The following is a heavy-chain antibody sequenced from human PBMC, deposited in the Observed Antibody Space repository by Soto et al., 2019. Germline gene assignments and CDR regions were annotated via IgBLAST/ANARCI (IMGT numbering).Heavy chain of an antibody. V-gene: IGHV1-69*01. CDR3: ARVVILVPTASTHYYYHMDV. D-gene: IGHD2-2*01. CDR2: IIPIVGTG. J-gene: IGHJ6*02. Sequence: QVQLVQSGAEVRKPGSSVTVSCKASGGTFSNYAISWVRQAPGQGLDWMGGIIPIVGTGSYAQKFQGRVTITADEPTTTAYMELSSLRFEDTAVYYCARVVILVPTASTHYYYHMDVWGLGTTVTVSS. CDR1: GGTFSNYA.